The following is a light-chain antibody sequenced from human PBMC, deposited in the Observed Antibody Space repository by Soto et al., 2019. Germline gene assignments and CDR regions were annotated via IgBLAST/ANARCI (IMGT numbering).Light chain of an antibody. J-gene: IGKJ1*01. CDR2: AAS. Sequence: AIQMTQSPSSLSASVGDRVTISCRASQDIRNTLAWYQQKPGEAPKLLIFAASNLQSGVPSRFSGSGSVTDFTLAITGLQPEDFATYDCLQYYNFSWTFGQGTKVEVK. CDR3: LQYYNFSWT. CDR1: QDIRNT. V-gene: IGKV1-6*01.